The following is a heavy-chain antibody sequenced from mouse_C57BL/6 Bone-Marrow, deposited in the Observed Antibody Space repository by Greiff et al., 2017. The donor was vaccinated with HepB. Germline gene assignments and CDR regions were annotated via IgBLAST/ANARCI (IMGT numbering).Heavy chain of an antibody. Sequence: EVQGVESGGGLVKPGGSLKLSCAASGFTFSSYAMSWVRQTPEKRLEWVATISDGGSYTYYPDNVKGRFTISRDNAKNNLYLQMSHLKSEDTAMYYCARDGATVYYYAMDYWGQGTSVTVSS. D-gene: IGHD1-1*01. J-gene: IGHJ4*01. CDR3: ARDGATVYYYAMDY. CDR2: ISDGGSYT. CDR1: GFTFSSYA. V-gene: IGHV5-4*01.